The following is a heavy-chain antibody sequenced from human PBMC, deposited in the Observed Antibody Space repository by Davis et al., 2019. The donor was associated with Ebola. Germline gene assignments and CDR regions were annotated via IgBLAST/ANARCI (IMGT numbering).Heavy chain of an antibody. D-gene: IGHD3-10*01. V-gene: IGHV3-7*01. CDR3: ARDRSGYYGSAYYFDH. CDR1: GFTFRSYW. CDR2: IKQDGSAE. J-gene: IGHJ4*02. Sequence: GESLKISCAVSGFTFRSYWMSWVRQTPGKGLEWVANIKQDGSAENYVDSVKGRFSISRDNTKNSLYLQMDSLRVEDTAVYYSARDRSGYYGSAYYFDHWGQGTQVTVSS.